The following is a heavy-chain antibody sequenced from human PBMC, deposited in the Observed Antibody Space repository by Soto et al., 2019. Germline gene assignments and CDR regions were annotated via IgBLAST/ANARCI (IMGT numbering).Heavy chain of an antibody. D-gene: IGHD1-26*01. CDR1: GDSISRGGYF. CDR3: VRGILRPNLYMDV. Sequence: QVQLQESGPGLVKPSQTLSLTCIVSGDSISRGGYFWTWIRQHPGKGLEWIGYIYDSGSAFYNPSLKSRVTMSVDTSKNQFSLNLRSVTAADTAVFYCVRGILRPNLYMDVWGKGTAVAVSS. CDR2: IYDSGSA. V-gene: IGHV4-31*03. J-gene: IGHJ6*03.